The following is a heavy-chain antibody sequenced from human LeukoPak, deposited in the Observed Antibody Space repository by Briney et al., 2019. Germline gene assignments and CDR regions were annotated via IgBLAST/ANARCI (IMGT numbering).Heavy chain of an antibody. CDR1: GFNFSTYG. J-gene: IGHJ4*02. CDR3: AKDHVTSSSWFPDY. V-gene: IGHV3-30*18. D-gene: IGHD6-13*01. Sequence: GRSLRLSCAASGFNFSTYGMQWVRQAPGKGLEWVAVISYDGISKYYADSVKGRFTISRDNSNTMLYLQMSSLRAEDTAVYYCAKDHVTSSSWFPDYWGQGPLVTVSS. CDR2: ISYDGISK.